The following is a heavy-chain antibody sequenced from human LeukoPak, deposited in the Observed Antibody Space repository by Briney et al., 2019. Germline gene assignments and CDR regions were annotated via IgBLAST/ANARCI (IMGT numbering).Heavy chain of an antibody. D-gene: IGHD2/OR15-2a*01. CDR1: GYTFTDYY. V-gene: IGHV1-2*02. Sequence: ASVKVSCKTSGYTFTDYYLYWARQAPGQGLEWVSWINPNNGGTNFPQKFQGRVAMTRDTSIRTAYMELSSLTSDDTAIYYCARDQEYGFDVWGQGTMVTVSS. J-gene: IGHJ3*01. CDR3: ARDQEYGFDV. CDR2: INPNNGGT.